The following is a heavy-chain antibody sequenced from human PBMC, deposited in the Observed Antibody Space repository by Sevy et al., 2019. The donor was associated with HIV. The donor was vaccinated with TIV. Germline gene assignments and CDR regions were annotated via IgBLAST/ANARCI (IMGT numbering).Heavy chain of an antibody. CDR2: ISDDGSRK. CDR1: GFSFSGYA. V-gene: IGHV3-30-3*01. CDR3: ARDPWRFLEWLRVAFDV. D-gene: IGHD3-3*01. J-gene: IGHJ3*01. Sequence: GGSLRLSCTASGFSFSGYAMHWVRPAPGKGLEWVVGISDDGSRKYYVDSEKDRFTISRDNSENTLYLEMNSLRSEDRAIYYCARDPWRFLEWLRVAFDVWGQGTMVTVSS.